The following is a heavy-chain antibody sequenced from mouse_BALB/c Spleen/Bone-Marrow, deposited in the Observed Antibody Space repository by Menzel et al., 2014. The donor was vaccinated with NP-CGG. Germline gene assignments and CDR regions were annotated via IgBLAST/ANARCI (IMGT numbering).Heavy chain of an antibody. Sequence: EVKLVESGGGLVQPGGSLRLSCATSGFTFTDYYMNWVRQPPGKALEWLGFIRNKPNGYTTEYSASVKGRFTISRDNSQSFLYLQMNTLRAEDSATYYCARDIGRGFLDYWGQGTTLTVSS. J-gene: IGHJ2*01. CDR2: IRNKPNGYTT. CDR1: GFTFTDYY. V-gene: IGHV7-3*02. CDR3: ARDIGRGFLDY.